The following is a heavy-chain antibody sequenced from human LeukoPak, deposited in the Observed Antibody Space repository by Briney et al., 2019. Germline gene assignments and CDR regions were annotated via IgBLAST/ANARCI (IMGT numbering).Heavy chain of an antibody. CDR3: ARARAAYCGGDCYSDAFDI. D-gene: IGHD2-21*02. CDR2: IIPILGIA. V-gene: IGHV1-69*04. CDR1: GYTFTSYY. Sequence: SAKVSCKASGYTFTSYYMHWVRQAPGQGLEWMGRIIPILGIANYAQKFQGRVTITADKSTSTAYMELSSLRSEDTAVYYCARARAAYCGGDCYSDAFDIWGQGTMVTVSS. J-gene: IGHJ3*02.